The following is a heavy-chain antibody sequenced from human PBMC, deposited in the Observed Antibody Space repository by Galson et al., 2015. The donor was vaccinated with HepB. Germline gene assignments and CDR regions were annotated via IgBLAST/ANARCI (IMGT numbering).Heavy chain of an antibody. Sequence: SLRLSCAASGFTSRDLAMHWVRQPPGKGLEWVGGIYWNGARVDYADSVKGRFTISRDYAKNSLYLQMNSLRPEDTALYYCGRDQRPGGLGFWGQGTLVTVSS. D-gene: IGHD3-10*01. CDR3: GRDQRPGGLGF. CDR1: GFTSRDLA. CDR2: IYWNGARV. J-gene: IGHJ4*02. V-gene: IGHV3-9*02.